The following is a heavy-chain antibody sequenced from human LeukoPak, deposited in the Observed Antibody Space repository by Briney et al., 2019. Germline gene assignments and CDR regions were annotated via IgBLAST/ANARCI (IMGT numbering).Heavy chain of an antibody. CDR2: INSVGSST. Sequence: GGSLRLSCAASGFTFSSYWMHWVRQAPGKGMVWVSRINSVGSSTSYADSVKGRFTISRDNAKNTLYLQMNSLRAEDTAVYYCARLLARGSGTIWGQGTLVTVTS. D-gene: IGHD3-10*01. CDR3: ARLLARGSGTI. J-gene: IGHJ4*02. V-gene: IGHV3-74*01. CDR1: GFTFSSYW.